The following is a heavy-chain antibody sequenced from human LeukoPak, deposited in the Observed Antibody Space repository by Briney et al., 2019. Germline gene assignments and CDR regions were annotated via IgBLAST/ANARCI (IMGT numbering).Heavy chain of an antibody. CDR1: GYTFTGYY. CDR3: ARDLRLITMVRGVIIRTWGY. D-gene: IGHD3-10*01. J-gene: IGHJ4*02. V-gene: IGHV1-2*02. Sequence: GASVKVSCKASGYTFTGYYMHWVRQAPGQGLEWMGWINPNSGGTNYAQKFQGRVTMTRDTSISTAYMELSRLRSDDTAVYYCARDLRLITMVRGVIIRTWGYWGQGTLVTVSS. CDR2: INPNSGGT.